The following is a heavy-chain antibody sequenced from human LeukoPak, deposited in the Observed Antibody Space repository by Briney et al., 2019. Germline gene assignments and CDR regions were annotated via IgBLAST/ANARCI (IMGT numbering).Heavy chain of an antibody. D-gene: IGHD1-1*01. V-gene: IGHV3-7*01. CDR2: IKQDGTEK. Sequence: GGSLGLSCAASGFTISGYWMSWVRQAPGRGLEWVASIKQDGTEKYYVDSVKGRFTVSRDNAENSLYLQMNSLRAEDTAVYYCARLTSGVTTFVYWGQGTLVTVSS. CDR3: ARLTSGVTTFVY. CDR1: GFTISGYW. J-gene: IGHJ4*02.